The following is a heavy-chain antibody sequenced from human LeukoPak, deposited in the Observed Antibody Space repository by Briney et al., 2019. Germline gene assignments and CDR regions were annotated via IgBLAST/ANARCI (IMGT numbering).Heavy chain of an antibody. CDR3: ARGLKDYYFDY. CDR1: GGTFSSYA. CDR2: IIPIFGTA. D-gene: IGHD3/OR15-3a*01. V-gene: IGHV1-69*06. Sequence: ASVKVSCKASGGTFSSYAISWVRQAPGQGLEWMGGIIPIFGTANYAQKFQGRVTITADKSTSTAYMELSSLGSEDTAVYYCARGLKDYYFDYWGQGTLVTVSS. J-gene: IGHJ4*02.